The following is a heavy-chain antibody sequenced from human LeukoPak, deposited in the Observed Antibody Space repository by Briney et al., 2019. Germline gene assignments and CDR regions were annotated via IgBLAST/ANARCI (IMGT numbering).Heavy chain of an antibody. V-gene: IGHV4-4*07. CDR1: GGSLSSYY. D-gene: IGHD3-10*01. Sequence: SETLSLTCTVSGGSLSSYYGSWVRQPAGKGMEWIGRIYTSANTNYNPSLKSRVTMSVDTSKNQFSLRLSSVTAADTAVYYCARDRYGSGSYYKSWFDPWGQGTLVTVSS. J-gene: IGHJ5*02. CDR2: IYTSANT. CDR3: ARDRYGSGSYYKSWFDP.